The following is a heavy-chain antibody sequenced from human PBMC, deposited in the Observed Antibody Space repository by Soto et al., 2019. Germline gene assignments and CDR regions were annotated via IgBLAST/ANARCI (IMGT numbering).Heavy chain of an antibody. CDR1: GFPFSSNW. V-gene: IGHV3-74*01. CDR2: IKSDGSDT. Sequence: EVQLVESGGGLVQPGGSLRLSCAASGFPFSSNWMHWVRQAPGKGLVWVSRIKSDGSDTSYADSVKGRFTISRDNAKNTLYLQMSSLRAEDTAVYYCVRVAYGDLGGWGQGTLVTVSS. CDR3: VRVAYGDLGG. J-gene: IGHJ4*02. D-gene: IGHD4-17*01.